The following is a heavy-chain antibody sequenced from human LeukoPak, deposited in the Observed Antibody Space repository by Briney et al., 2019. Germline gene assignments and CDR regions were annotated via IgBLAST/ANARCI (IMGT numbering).Heavy chain of an antibody. CDR1: GFTFSSYA. CDR2: ISGSGGST. J-gene: IGHJ4*02. D-gene: IGHD1-26*01. Sequence: QTGGSLRLSCAASGFTFSSYAMSWVRQAPGKGLEWVSAISGSGGSTYYADSVKGRFTISRDNSKNTLYLQMNSLRAEDTAVYYCAKDFLWVVGASVRYYFDYWGQGTLVTVSS. CDR3: AKDFLWVVGASVRYYFDY. V-gene: IGHV3-23*01.